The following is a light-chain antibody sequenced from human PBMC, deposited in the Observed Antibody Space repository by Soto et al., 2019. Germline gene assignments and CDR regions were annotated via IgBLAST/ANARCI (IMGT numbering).Light chain of an antibody. CDR1: QSVSKNF. J-gene: IGKJ4*01. CDR3: RQYGSSPPP. CDR2: GAS. V-gene: IGKV3-20*01. Sequence: EIVLTQSPGTLSLSPGERATLSCRASQSVSKNFLAWYQQKPGQAPRLLISGASNRATGIPDRFSGSGSGTDFSLTIDRLEPEDLAVYFCRQYGSSPPPFGGGTKVAIK.